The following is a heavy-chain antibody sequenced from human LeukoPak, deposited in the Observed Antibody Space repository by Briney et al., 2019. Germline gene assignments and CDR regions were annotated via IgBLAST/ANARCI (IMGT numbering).Heavy chain of an antibody. Sequence: GGSLRLSCAASGFTFTTYWMHWVRQAPGKGLVWVSHINSDGSITSYADSVKGRFTISRDNAKNTLYLQMNSLRAEDTAVYYCARGGYGGTSHYFDYWGQGTLVTVSS. CDR1: GFTFTTYW. CDR3: ARGGYGGTSHYFDY. CDR2: INSDGSIT. J-gene: IGHJ4*02. V-gene: IGHV3-74*01. D-gene: IGHD4-23*01.